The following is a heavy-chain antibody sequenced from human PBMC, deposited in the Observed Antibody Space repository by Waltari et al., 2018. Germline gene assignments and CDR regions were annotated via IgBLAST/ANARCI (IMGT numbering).Heavy chain of an antibody. CDR3: ARERDGYNQD. CDR1: GGSISSHY. D-gene: IGHD5-12*01. Sequence: QVQLQESGPGLVRPSETLSLTCTVSGGSISSHYWSWIRQPPGKGLEWIGYIYYSGSTNYNPSRKSRVTISVDTSKNQFSLKLSSVTAADTAVYYCARERDGYNQDWGQGTLVTVSS. CDR2: IYYSGST. V-gene: IGHV4-59*11. J-gene: IGHJ4*02.